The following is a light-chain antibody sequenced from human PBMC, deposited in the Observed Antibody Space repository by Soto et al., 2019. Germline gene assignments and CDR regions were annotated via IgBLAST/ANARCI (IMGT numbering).Light chain of an antibody. CDR1: QSVSSD. Sequence: VVAQSPATLSVFPGETATLSCRASQSVSSDLAWYQQRPGQAPRLLIYGASTRATGIPARFRGSGSGTEFRLTFSSLQSEHFATYYCQQYNTWHPKMAFGRGTKVEIK. CDR2: GAS. CDR3: QQYNTWHPKMA. J-gene: IGKJ1*01. V-gene: IGKV3-15*01.